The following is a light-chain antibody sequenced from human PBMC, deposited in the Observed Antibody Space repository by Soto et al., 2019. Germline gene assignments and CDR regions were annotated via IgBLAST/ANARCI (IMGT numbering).Light chain of an antibody. V-gene: IGLV2-23*02. Sequence: QSVLTQPASVSGSPGQSITISCTGTSGDVGNYNLVSWYQQHPGKAPRLMIYEVNKWPSGVSNRFSGSKSGNTASLTISGLQAEDEADYYCCSYVGSSTSYAFGTGTKVTV. CDR2: EVN. CDR3: CSYVGSSTSYA. CDR1: SGDVGNYNL. J-gene: IGLJ1*01.